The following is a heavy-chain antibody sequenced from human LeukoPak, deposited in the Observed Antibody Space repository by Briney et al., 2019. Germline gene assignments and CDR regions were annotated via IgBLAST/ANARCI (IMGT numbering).Heavy chain of an antibody. CDR2: IIPIFGTA. CDR1: GYTFTGYY. CDR3: ASLAPDYYDSSGYSYYFDY. Sequence: SVKVSCKASGYTFTGYYMHWVRQAPGQGLEWMGGIIPIFGTANYAQKFQGRVTITTDESTSTAYMELSSLRSEDTAVYYCASLAPDYYDSSGYSYYFDYWGQGTLVTVSS. J-gene: IGHJ4*02. V-gene: IGHV1-69*05. D-gene: IGHD3-22*01.